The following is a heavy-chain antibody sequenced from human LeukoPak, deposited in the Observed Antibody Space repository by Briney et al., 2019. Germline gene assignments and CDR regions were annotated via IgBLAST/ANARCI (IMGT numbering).Heavy chain of an antibody. Sequence: SETLSLTCAVYGGSFRGYYRSWIRQPPGKGLEWIGEINHSGSTNYNPSLKSRVTISVDTSKNQFSLKLSSVTAADTAVYYCARAGDSSGYSDYWGQGTLVTVSS. CDR3: ARAGDSSGYSDY. D-gene: IGHD3-22*01. CDR1: GGSFRGYY. V-gene: IGHV4-34*01. CDR2: INHSGST. J-gene: IGHJ4*02.